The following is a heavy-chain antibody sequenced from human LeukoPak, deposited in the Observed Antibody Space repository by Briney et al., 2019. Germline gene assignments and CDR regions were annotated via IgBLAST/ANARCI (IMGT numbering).Heavy chain of an antibody. D-gene: IGHD6-13*01. J-gene: IGHJ4*02. CDR3: ARVDSSSWYTLYFDY. CDR1: GGSFSGYY. Sequence: SETPSLTCAVYGGSFSGYYWSWIRQPAGKGLEWIGRIYTSGSTNYNPSLKSRVTMSVDTSKNQFSLKLSSVTAADTAVYYCARVDSSSWYTLYFDYWGQGTLVTVSS. V-gene: IGHV4-59*10. CDR2: IYTSGST.